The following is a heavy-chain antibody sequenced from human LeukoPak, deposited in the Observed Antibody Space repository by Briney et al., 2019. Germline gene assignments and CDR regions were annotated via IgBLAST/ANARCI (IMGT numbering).Heavy chain of an antibody. CDR2: LYHSGNT. CDR3: ARGYGSGSYYGY. CDR1: GVSISSGAYY. D-gene: IGHD3-10*01. V-gene: IGHV4-30-2*01. J-gene: IGHJ4*02. Sequence: PSETLSLTCTVSGVSISSGAYYWSWIRQPPGKGLEWIGFLYHSGNTYYNPSLKSRVTISVDRSKNQLSLKLSSVTAADTAVYYCARGYGSGSYYGYWGQGTLVTVSS.